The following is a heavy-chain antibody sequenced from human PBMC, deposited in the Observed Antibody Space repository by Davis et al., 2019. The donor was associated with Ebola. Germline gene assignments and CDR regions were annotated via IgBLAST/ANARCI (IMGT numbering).Heavy chain of an antibody. Sequence: MPSETLSLTCTVSGGSISSSSYYWGWIRQPPGKGLEWIGEINYSGSTNYNPSLKSRVTISVDTSKNQFSLKLSSVTAADTAVYYCARGGGFGGYGMDVWGQGTTVTVSS. D-gene: IGHD3-10*01. V-gene: IGHV4-39*07. J-gene: IGHJ6*02. CDR1: GGSISSSSYY. CDR3: ARGGGFGGYGMDV. CDR2: INYSGST.